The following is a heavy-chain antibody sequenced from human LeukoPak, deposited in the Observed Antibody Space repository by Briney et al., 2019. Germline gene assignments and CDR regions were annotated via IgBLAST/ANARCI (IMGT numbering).Heavy chain of an antibody. CDR2: IKSKTDGGTT. CDR1: GFTFSDAW. V-gene: IGHV3-15*01. Sequence: GGSLRLSCAASGFTFSDAWMSCVRQAPGKGLEWVGLIKSKTDGGTTDYTAPVKGRFTISRDDSKNTLYLQMNSLKTEDTAVYFCTTVRRGYYFNYWGQGNLVTVSS. J-gene: IGHJ4*02. CDR3: TTVRRGYYFNY.